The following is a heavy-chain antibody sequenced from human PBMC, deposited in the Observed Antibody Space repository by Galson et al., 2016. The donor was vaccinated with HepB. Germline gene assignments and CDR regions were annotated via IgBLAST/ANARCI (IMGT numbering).Heavy chain of an antibody. D-gene: IGHD3-3*01. CDR1: GFSFSRYW. V-gene: IGHV3-74*01. CDR3: ARMESGGYDFWSGHYSWSGGMDV. Sequence: SLRLSCAASGFSFSRYWMHWVRQAPGKGLVCVSRINKDGSSTSYADSVKGRFTISRDNAKNTLYLQMSSLRAEDTAVYYCARMESGGYDFWSGHYSWSGGMDVWGQGTTVTVSS. J-gene: IGHJ6*02. CDR2: INKDGSST.